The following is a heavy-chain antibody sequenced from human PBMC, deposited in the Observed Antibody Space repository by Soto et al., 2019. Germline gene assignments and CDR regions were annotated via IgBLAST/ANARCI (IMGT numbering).Heavy chain of an antibody. J-gene: IGHJ6*02. CDR2: IYYSGST. Sequence: SETLSLTCTVSGGSISSSSYYWGWIRQPPGKGLEWIGSIYYSGSTYYNPSLKSRVTISVDTSKNQFSLKLSSVTAADTAVYYCARHGAAIRYYYGMDVWGQGPTVTVSS. V-gene: IGHV4-39*01. D-gene: IGHD2-2*02. CDR1: GGSISSSSYY. CDR3: ARHGAAIRYYYGMDV.